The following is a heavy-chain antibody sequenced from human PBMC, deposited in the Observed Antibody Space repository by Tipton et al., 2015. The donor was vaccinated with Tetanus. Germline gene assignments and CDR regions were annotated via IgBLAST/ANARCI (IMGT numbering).Heavy chain of an antibody. CDR3: ARGEYDEILTGSYRNRYSGLDV. Sequence: SLRLSCAASGFNFSVYGMHWVRQAPGKGLEWVAVVWYGGSHKYYADSVKGRFTISRDNSKDTVFLQMNSLRAEDTAVYYCARGEYDEILTGSYRNRYSGLDVWGQGTTVAVSS. CDR2: VWYGGSHK. D-gene: IGHD3-9*01. V-gene: IGHV3-33*01. J-gene: IGHJ6*02. CDR1: GFNFSVYG.